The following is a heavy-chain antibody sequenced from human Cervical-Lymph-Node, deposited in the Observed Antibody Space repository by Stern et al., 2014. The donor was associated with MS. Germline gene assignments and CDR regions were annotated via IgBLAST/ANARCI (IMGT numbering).Heavy chain of an antibody. CDR3: AKPKTTVTTNGMDV. CDR2: ISYDGSNK. CDR1: GFNFSSYG. V-gene: IGHV3-30*18. J-gene: IGHJ6*02. D-gene: IGHD4-17*01. Sequence: VQLLESGGGVVQPGRSLRLSCAASGFNFSSYGMHWVRQAPGKGLEWVAVISYDGSNKYYADSVKGRFTISRDNSKNTLYLQMNSLRAEDTAVYYCAKPKTTVTTNGMDVWGQGTTVTVSS.